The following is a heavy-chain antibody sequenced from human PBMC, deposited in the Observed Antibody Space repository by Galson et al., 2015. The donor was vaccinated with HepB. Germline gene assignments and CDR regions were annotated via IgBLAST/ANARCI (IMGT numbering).Heavy chain of an antibody. Sequence: SLRLSCAASGFTFSSYAMHWVRQAPGKGLEWVAVISYDGSNKYYADSVKGRFTISRDNSKNTLYLQMNSLRAEDTAVYYCARDSFRTSRYFDWVLGNYWGQGTLVTVSS. CDR1: GFTFSSYA. J-gene: IGHJ4*02. CDR3: ARDSFRTSRYFDWVLGNY. D-gene: IGHD3-9*01. CDR2: ISYDGSNK. V-gene: IGHV3-30*04.